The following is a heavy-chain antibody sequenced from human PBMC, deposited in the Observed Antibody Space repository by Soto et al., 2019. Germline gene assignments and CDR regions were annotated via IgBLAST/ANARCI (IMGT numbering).Heavy chain of an antibody. CDR2: IKHDGSEK. CDR1: GFTFSNFW. V-gene: IGHV3-7*01. D-gene: IGHD2-15*01. Sequence: GGSLRLSCPASGFTFSNFWMSWVRQAPGKGLEWVANIKHDGSEKYYVDSVRGRFTISRDNAKNSLYLQMNSLRVEDTAVYYCARDTPNSHYYYYMDVWGTGTTVTVSS. J-gene: IGHJ6*03. CDR3: ARDTPNSHYYYYMDV.